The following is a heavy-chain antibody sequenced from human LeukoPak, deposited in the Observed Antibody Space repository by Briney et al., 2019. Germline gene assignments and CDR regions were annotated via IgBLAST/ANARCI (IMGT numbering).Heavy chain of an antibody. J-gene: IGHJ4*02. Sequence: PSETLSLTCAVSGGSISSGGYSWNWIRQPPGKGLEWIGSIYYSGSTYYNPSLKSRVTISVDTSKNQFSLKPSSVTAADTAVYYCTRGWTHWGQGTLVTVSS. D-gene: IGHD1-1*01. CDR1: GGSISSGGYS. V-gene: IGHV4-39*07. CDR3: TRGWTH. CDR2: IYYSGST.